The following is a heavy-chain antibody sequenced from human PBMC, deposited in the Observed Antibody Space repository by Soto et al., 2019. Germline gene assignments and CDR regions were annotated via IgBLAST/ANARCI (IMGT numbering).Heavy chain of an antibody. Sequence: SETLSLTCAVYGGSFSGYYWSWIRQPPGKGLEWIGEINHSGSTNYNPSLKSRVTISLDTSKDQLSLTLSAVTAADSAVYYCARDLRSRGWFDPWGPGILVTVSS. CDR3: ARDLRSRGWFDP. V-gene: IGHV4-34*01. J-gene: IGHJ5*02. CDR1: GGSFSGYY. CDR2: INHSGST.